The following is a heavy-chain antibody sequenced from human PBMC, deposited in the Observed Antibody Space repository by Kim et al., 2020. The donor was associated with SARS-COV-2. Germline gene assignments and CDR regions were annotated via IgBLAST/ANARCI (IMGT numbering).Heavy chain of an antibody. CDR2: ISVSGTT. J-gene: IGHJ4*02. CDR1: GGSITSGIYF. V-gene: IGHV4-61*02. Sequence: SETLSLTCTVSGGSITSGIYFWSWIRQPAGKGLEWIGRISVSGTTTYNPSLKSRVTISIDTSKNQFSLKLISATAADTAIYYCAREDKDLATHWGQGTRVTVSS. CDR3: AREDKDLATH.